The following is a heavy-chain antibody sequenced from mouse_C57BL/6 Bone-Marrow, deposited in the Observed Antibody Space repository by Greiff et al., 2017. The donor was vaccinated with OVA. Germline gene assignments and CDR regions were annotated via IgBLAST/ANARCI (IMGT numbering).Heavy chain of an antibody. CDR3: AFCLLWYSGAMDY. V-gene: IGHV3-6*01. J-gene: IGHJ4*01. D-gene: IGHD2-1*01. Sequence: EVKLVESGPGLVKPSQSLSLTCSVTGYSITSGYYWNWIRQFPGNKLEWMGYISYDGSNNYNPSLKNRISITRDTSKNQFFLKLNSVTTEDTATYYCAFCLLWYSGAMDYWGQGTSVTVSS. CDR1: GYSITSGYY. CDR2: ISYDGSN.